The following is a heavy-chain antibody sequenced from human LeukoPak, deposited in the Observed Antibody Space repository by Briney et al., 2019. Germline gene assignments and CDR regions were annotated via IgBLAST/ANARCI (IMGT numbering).Heavy chain of an antibody. CDR2: ISGGGSST. Sequence: PGGSLRLSCAASGFTFSSSAMSWVRQAPGKGLEWVSTISGGGSSTYYADSVKGRFTISRDNSKNTLHLHMISLRAEDTAVYYCARSFFYGSESYSLYYFDYWGQGTLVTVSS. V-gene: IGHV3-23*01. D-gene: IGHD3-10*01. J-gene: IGHJ4*02. CDR1: GFTFSSSA. CDR3: ARSFFYGSESYSLYYFDY.